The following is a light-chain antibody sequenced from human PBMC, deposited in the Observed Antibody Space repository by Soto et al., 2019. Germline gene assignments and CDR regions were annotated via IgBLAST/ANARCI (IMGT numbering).Light chain of an antibody. CDR2: DTS. V-gene: IGKV3-20*01. Sequence: ERVMTQSPATLSVSPGERATLSCRASQSVSSHLAWYQQKPGQAPRLLIYDTSFRATDIPNRFSGRGSGTDFTLSISRLEPEDFAVYYCQQYVTSPRTFGQGTKVEIK. J-gene: IGKJ1*01. CDR3: QQYVTSPRT. CDR1: QSVSSH.